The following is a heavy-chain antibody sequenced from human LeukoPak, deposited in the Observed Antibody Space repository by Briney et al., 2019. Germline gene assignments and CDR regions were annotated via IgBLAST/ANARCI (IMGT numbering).Heavy chain of an antibody. D-gene: IGHD2-15*01. CDR2: IYYSGST. CDR1: GGSISSYY. Sequence: SETLSLTCTVSGGSISSYYWSWIRQPPGKGLEWIGYIYYSGSTNYNPSLKSRVTISVDTSKNQFSLKLSSVTAADTAVYYCARALLCSGGSCEQYYFDYWGQGTLVTVSS. J-gene: IGHJ4*02. V-gene: IGHV4-59*12. CDR3: ARALLCSGGSCEQYYFDY.